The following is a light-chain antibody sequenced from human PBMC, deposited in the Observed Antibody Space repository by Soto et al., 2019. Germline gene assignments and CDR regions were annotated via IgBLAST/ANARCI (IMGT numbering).Light chain of an antibody. CDR1: SSDVGGYNY. CDR2: EVS. J-gene: IGLJ2*01. CDR3: SSYPRSSALVL. V-gene: IGLV2-14*01. Sequence: QSALTQPASVSGSPGQSITISCTGTSSDVGGYNYVSWYQQHPGKAPKLMIYEVSNRPSGVSSRFSGSKSGNTASLTISGLQAEDEAAYYCSSYPRSSALVLFGGGTKLTVL.